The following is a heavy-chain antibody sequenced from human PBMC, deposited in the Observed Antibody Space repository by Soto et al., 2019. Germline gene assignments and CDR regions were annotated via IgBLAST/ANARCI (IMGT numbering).Heavy chain of an antibody. J-gene: IGHJ4*02. CDR3: ARVHDYGFDY. V-gene: IGHV4-38-2*01. CDR2: IYHSGST. CDR1: GYSISSGYY. Sequence: SETLSLTCAVSGYSISSGYYWGCIRQPPGKGLEWIGSIYHSGSTYYPPSLKSRVTISVDTSKNQFSLKLSSVTAADTAVFYCARVHDYGFDYWGQGTLVTVSS. D-gene: IGHD4-17*01.